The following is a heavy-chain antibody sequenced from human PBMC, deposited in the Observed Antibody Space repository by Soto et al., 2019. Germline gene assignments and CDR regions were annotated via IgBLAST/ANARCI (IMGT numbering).Heavy chain of an antibody. D-gene: IGHD6-13*01. J-gene: IGHJ6*02. CDR3: ARCYSSSWYSLGVVDYYYGMDV. CDR1: GGSISSYY. V-gene: IGHV4-4*07. Sequence: SETLSLTCTVSGGSISSYYWSWIRQPAGKGLEWIGRIYTSGSTNYNPSLKSRVTMSVDTSKNQFSLKLSSVTAADTAVYYCARCYSSSWYSLGVVDYYYGMDVWGQGTTVTVSS. CDR2: IYTSGST.